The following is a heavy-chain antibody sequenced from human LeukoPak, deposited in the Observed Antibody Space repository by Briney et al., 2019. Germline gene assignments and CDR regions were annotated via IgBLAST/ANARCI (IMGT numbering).Heavy chain of an antibody. CDR1: GDSISSSSYY. Sequence: PSETLSLTCTVSGDSISSSSYYWGGIRQPPGKGLEWIGSMYYSGGTYYNPSLKSRVTISVDTSNNQFSLKLSSVTAADTALYYCARARELIDYWGQGTLVTVSS. J-gene: IGHJ4*02. V-gene: IGHV4-39*07. CDR2: MYYSGGT. CDR3: ARARELIDY. D-gene: IGHD1-7*01.